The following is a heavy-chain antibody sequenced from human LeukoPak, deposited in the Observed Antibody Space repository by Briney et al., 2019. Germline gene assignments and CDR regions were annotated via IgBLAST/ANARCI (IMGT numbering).Heavy chain of an antibody. CDR3: GKGSDVTVEL. V-gene: IGHV3-23*03. CDR2: IKMGGTPT. Sequence: GGSLRLSCAASGFTFSTYAMSWVRQAPGKGLEWVSSIKMGGTPTYYADSVKGRFTISRDNARNTLYLQMNNLRADDTAVYYCGKGSDVTVELRGQGALVTVSS. J-gene: IGHJ4*02. CDR1: GFTFSTYA. D-gene: IGHD3-10*01.